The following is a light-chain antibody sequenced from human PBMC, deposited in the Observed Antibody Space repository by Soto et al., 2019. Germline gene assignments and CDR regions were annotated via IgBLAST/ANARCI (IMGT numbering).Light chain of an antibody. CDR3: QSYDSSLSGSNV. CDR2: NNT. V-gene: IGLV1-40*01. Sequence: QSVLTQPPSVSGAPGQRVTISCTGSSYNIGAGYDVHWYQQLPGTAPKLLIYNNTNRPSGVPDRFSGSKSGTSASLAIPGLQAEDEADYYCQSYDSSLSGSNVFGTGTKVT. CDR1: SYNIGAGYD. J-gene: IGLJ1*01.